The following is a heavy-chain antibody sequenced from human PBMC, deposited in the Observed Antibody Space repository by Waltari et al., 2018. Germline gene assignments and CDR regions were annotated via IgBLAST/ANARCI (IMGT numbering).Heavy chain of an antibody. CDR1: GFTFSTYW. Sequence: EVQLVESGGSLVQPGGSLRLSCAASGFTFSTYWMHWVRQVPGKGLVWISGINSDGSTTNYADSVKGRFTISRDNAKNTLYLQMNSLRADDTAVYYCVRGIGWPHWGQGTLVTVSS. V-gene: IGHV3-74*01. CDR3: VRGIGWPH. D-gene: IGHD6-19*01. CDR2: INSDGSTT. J-gene: IGHJ4*02.